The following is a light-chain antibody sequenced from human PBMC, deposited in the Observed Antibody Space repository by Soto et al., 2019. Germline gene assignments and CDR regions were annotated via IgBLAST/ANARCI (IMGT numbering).Light chain of an antibody. CDR1: QSVSSN. CDR2: GAS. J-gene: IGKJ1*01. Sequence: EIVMTQSPATLSVSPGARATLSCRASQSVSSNLAWYQQKPGQAPRLLIHGASTRATGIPARFSGSGSGTEFTLIIRSLQSEDFAVYYCQLYNVWPPFGQGTKVVSK. CDR3: QLYNVWPP. V-gene: IGKV3-15*01.